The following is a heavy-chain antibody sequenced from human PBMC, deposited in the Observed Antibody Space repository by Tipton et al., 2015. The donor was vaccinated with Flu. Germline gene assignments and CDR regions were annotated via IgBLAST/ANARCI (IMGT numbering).Heavy chain of an antibody. CDR1: GASIRSAIYY. J-gene: IGHJ5*02. CDR2: IYYDETA. Sequence: TLSLTCTVSGASIRSAIYYWGWIRQPPGKGLEWIGTIYYDETAYYNPPLKSRLTLSVDTSKNHFSLKLTSVTAADTAVYYCAAFLEWRNYFDPWGQGMLVTVSS. CDR3: AAFLEWRNYFDP. V-gene: IGHV4-39*02. D-gene: IGHD3-3*02.